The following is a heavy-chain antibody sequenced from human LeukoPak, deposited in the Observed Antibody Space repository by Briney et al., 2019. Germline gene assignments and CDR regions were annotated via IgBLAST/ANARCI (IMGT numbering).Heavy chain of an antibody. CDR3: AKEVGGLDTRWLHAFDV. D-gene: IGHD2-15*01. Sequence: GGSLRLSCAASGFTCSTYAMNWVRQAPGKGLEWVSYISSSRGNAIYYADSVRGRFTISRDDAKNSLFLQMHSLRVEDTAVYYCAKEVGGLDTRWLHAFDVWGQGKMVTVSS. V-gene: IGHV3-48*04. J-gene: IGHJ3*01. CDR2: ISSSRGNAI. CDR1: GFTCSTYA.